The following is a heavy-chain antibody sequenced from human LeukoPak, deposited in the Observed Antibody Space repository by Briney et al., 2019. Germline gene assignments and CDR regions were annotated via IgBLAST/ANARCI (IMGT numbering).Heavy chain of an antibody. V-gene: IGHV4-4*02. CDR3: ASTRYYYDSSGYYHY. CDR1: GGSISSSNW. CDR2: IYHSGST. D-gene: IGHD3-22*01. Sequence: SETLSLTCAVSGGSISSSNWWSWVRQPPGKGLEWIGEIYHSGSTNYNPSLKSRVTISVDKSKNQFSLKLSSVTAADTAVYYCASTRYYYDSSGYYHYWGQGTLVTVSS. J-gene: IGHJ4*02.